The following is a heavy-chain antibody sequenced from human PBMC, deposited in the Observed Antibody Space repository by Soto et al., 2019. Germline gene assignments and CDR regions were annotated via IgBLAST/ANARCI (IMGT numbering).Heavy chain of an antibody. J-gene: IGHJ5*02. CDR1: GGTFSSYT. V-gene: IGHV1-69*08. D-gene: IGHD6-6*01. CDR3: ARDTIAARPSPLDP. Sequence: QVQLVQSAAEVKKPGSSVNVSCKASGGTFSSYTISWVRQAPGQGLEWMGRIIPILGIANYAQKFQGRVTITADKSTSTAYMELSSLRSEDTAVYYCARDTIAARPSPLDPWGQGTLVTVSS. CDR2: IIPILGIA.